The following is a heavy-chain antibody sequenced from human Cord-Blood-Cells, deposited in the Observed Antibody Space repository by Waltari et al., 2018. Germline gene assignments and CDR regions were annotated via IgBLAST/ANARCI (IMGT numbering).Heavy chain of an antibody. CDR3: TTVHY. V-gene: IGHV3-15*01. CDR1: GFTFSNAW. J-gene: IGHJ4*02. CDR2: IKSRTDGRKT. Sequence: EVQLVESGGGLVKPGGSLRLSCAASGFTFSNAWMSWVRQAPGKGLEWGVRIKSRTDGRKTDYAAPGKGRFTISRDDSKNTLYLQMNSLKTEDTAVYYCTTVHYWGQGTLVTVSS.